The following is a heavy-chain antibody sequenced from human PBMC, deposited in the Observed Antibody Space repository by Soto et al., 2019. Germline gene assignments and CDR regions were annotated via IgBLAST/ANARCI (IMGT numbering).Heavy chain of an antibody. J-gene: IGHJ3*02. CDR3: ARVQLASRDACDS. V-gene: IGHV4-30-4*01. Sequence: SATLSLTCPVSGGSLSSGDYYWSWIRPPPGKGLEWIGYIYYSGSTYYTPSLKSRVIISVDTSKNRFSLKLSSVTAADTAVYYCARVQLASRDACDSWGQGTMVTVS. CDR1: GGSLSSGDYY. D-gene: IGHD6-13*01. CDR2: IYYSGST.